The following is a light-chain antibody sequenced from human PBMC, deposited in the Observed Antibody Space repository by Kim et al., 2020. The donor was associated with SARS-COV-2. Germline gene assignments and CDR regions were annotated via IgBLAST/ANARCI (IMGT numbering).Light chain of an antibody. CDR1: QGISSY. CDR2: AAS. V-gene: IGKV1-9*01. CDR3: QQLNSYPPFT. J-gene: IGKJ3*01. Sequence: SVGDRVTITCRASQGISSYLAWYQQKPGKAPKLLIYAASTLQRGVPSRCSGSGSGTDFTLTSSSQQPEDFATYYCQQLNSYPPFTFGPGTKVDIK.